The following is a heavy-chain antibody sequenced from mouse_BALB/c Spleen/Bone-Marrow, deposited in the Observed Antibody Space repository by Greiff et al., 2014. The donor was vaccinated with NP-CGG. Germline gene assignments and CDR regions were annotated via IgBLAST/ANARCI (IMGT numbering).Heavy chain of an antibody. V-gene: IGHV3-8*02. D-gene: IGHD2-1*01. Sequence: EVMLVESGPSLVEPSQTLSLTCSVTGDSITSGYWNWIRKFPGNKLEYMGYISYSGSTYYNPSLKSRISITRDTSKNQYYLQLDSVTTEDTATYYCARSRDYYGNSPDYWGQGTTLTVSS. CDR3: ARSRDYYGNSPDY. CDR1: GDSITSGY. CDR2: ISYSGST. J-gene: IGHJ2*01.